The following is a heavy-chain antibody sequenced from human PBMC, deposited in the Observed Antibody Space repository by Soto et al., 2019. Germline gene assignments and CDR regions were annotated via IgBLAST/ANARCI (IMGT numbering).Heavy chain of an antibody. V-gene: IGHV1-8*01. D-gene: IGHD6-19*01. Sequence: QVQLVQSGAEVKKPGASVKVSCKASGYTFTSYDINWVRQATGQGLEWMGWMNPNSGNTGYAQKFQGRVTMTRNTSLSTAYMELSSLRSEDTAVYYCATNLQTGSIAVAGADYWGQGTLVTVSS. CDR3: ATNLQTGSIAVAGADY. CDR1: GYTFTSYD. J-gene: IGHJ4*02. CDR2: MNPNSGNT.